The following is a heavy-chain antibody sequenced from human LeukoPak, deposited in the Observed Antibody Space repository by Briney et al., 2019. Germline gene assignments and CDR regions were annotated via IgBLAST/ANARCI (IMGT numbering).Heavy chain of an antibody. J-gene: IGHJ4*02. V-gene: IGHV3-30*18. CDR3: AKDRPYYDFWSGSYFDY. Sequence: GGSLRLSCAASGFTFSSYAMSWVRQAPGKGLEWVAVISYDGSNKYYADSVKGRFTISRDNSKNTLYLQMNSLRAEDTAVYYCAKDRPYYDFWSGSYFDYWGQGTLVTVSS. CDR2: ISYDGSNK. CDR1: GFTFSSYA. D-gene: IGHD3-3*01.